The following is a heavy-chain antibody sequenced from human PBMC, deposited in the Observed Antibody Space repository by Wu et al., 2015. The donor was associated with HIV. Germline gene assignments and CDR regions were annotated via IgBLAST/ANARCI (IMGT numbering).Heavy chain of an antibody. CDR1: GYIFTNYY. CDR2: INSKSGGT. CDR3: VRVSPPDV. V-gene: IGHV1-2*02. J-gene: IGHJ6*04. Sequence: QVQLVQSGAEVKKPGASMKVSCKTSGYIFTNYYIQWVRQAPGQGLEWMGWINSKSGGTRYAQKFQGRVTMTRDTSITTVYMEINSLRSDDTAVYYCVRVSPPDVWGKGTTVIASS.